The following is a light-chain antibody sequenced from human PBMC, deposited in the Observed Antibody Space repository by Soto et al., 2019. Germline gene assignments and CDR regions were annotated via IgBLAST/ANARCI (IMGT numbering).Light chain of an antibody. V-gene: IGKV3D-11*02. CDR2: DAS. CDR1: QSMTTK. J-gene: IGKJ1*01. Sequence: EIVMTQSPSTVSVSAGERVTLSCRASQSMTTKLAWYQQKPGQDPRLLIYDASNRATGIPARLSGSGCGKALIIHISSIENADFAASYCKQRSKWYPTFGQGTKVDIK. CDR3: KQRSKWYPT.